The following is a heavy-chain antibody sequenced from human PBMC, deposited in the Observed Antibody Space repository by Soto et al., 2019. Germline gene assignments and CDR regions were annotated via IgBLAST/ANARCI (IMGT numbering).Heavy chain of an antibody. V-gene: IGHV3-48*02. CDR2: ITSSSSTI. Sequence: EVQLVESGGGLVQPGGSLRLSCATSGFTFTSNSMNWVRQAPGKGLEWISYITSSSSTIYYADSVKGRFTISRDNAKNSLYLQMNSLRDDDTAVYYCARGRVGTAYSDYWGQGALVTVSS. J-gene: IGHJ4*02. CDR3: ARGRVGTAYSDY. CDR1: GFTFTSNS. D-gene: IGHD2-21*02.